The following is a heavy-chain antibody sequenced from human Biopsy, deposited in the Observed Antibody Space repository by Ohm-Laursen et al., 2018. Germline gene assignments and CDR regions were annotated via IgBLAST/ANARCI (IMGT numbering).Heavy chain of an antibody. CDR3: VGGQRGPPIGVTVPGDAFDL. J-gene: IGHJ3*01. D-gene: IGHD2/OR15-2a*01. CDR1: GVTFDTYA. CDR2: RIPYFNTI. V-gene: IGHV1-69*13. Sequence: VKISCKASGVTFDTYAFGWVRQAPGQGLEWMGGRIPYFNTIYYARNFQDRAVITADRSARTTDMQLSGLRPDDTAVYYCVGGQRGPPIGVTVPGDAFDLWGLGTMVTVSP.